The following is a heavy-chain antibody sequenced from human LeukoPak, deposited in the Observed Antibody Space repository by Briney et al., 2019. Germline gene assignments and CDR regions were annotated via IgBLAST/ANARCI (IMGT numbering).Heavy chain of an antibody. Sequence: SGPTLVNPTQTLTLTCTFSGFSLSTSGAGVGWIRQPPGKALGWLALIYWNDDKRYSPSLKSRLTITKDTSKNQVVLTMTNMDPVDTATYYCAHRQVAGGDDAFDIWGQGTMVTVSS. CDR2: IYWNDDK. CDR3: AHRQVAGGDDAFDI. J-gene: IGHJ3*02. CDR1: GFSLSTSGAG. V-gene: IGHV2-5*01. D-gene: IGHD6-19*01.